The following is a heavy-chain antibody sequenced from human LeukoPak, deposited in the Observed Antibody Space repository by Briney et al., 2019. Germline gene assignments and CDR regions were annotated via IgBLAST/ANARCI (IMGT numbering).Heavy chain of an antibody. CDR2: IGGSGGGT. CDR1: GITLSNYG. V-gene: IGHV3-23*01. D-gene: IGHD3-22*01. Sequence: GGSLRLSCAVSGITLSNYGMTWVRQAPGEGLEWVAGIGGSGGGTKYADSVKGRFTISRDNSKNTLYLEMNSLRAEDTAVYFCAERGVVIRVILVGFHREANYFDSWGQGALVTVSS. CDR3: AERGVVIRVILVGFHREANYFDS. J-gene: IGHJ4*02.